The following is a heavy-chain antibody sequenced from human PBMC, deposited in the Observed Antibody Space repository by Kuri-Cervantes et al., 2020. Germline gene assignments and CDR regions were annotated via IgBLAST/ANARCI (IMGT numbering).Heavy chain of an antibody. J-gene: IGHJ3*02. D-gene: IGHD2-15*01. Sequence: GESLKISCAAFSSYWMHWVRQAPGKGLVWVSRINSDGSSTSYADSVKGRFTISRDNAKNTLYLQMNSLRAEDTAVYYCARGGCSGGSCYSGAFDIWGQGTMVTVSS. CDR1: SSYW. CDR3: ARGGCSGGSCYSGAFDI. V-gene: IGHV3-74*01. CDR2: INSDGSST.